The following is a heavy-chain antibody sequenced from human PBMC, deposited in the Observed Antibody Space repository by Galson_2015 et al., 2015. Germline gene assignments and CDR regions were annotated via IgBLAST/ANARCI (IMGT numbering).Heavy chain of an antibody. J-gene: IGHJ3*01. V-gene: IGHV1-18*01. Sequence: SVKVSCKASGYTFTSYGISWVRQAPGQGLEWMGWISAYNGNTNYAQKLQGRVTMTTDTSTSTAYMELRSLRSDDTAVYYCARQIGWELGLGLDAFDLWGQGTMVTVSS. CDR3: ARQIGWELGLGLDAFDL. CDR2: ISAYNGNT. D-gene: IGHD1-26*01. CDR1: GYTFTSYG.